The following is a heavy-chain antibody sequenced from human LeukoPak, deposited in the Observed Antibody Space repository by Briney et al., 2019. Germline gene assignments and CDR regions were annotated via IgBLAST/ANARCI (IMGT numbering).Heavy chain of an antibody. V-gene: IGHV3-23*01. D-gene: IGHD6-19*01. CDR1: GFTFRFYG. CDR2: ISGSGGST. J-gene: IGHJ4*02. CDR3: ARDLDRFGGWYEY. Sequence: GGSLRLSCVASGFTFRFYGMSWVRQAPGKGLEWVSFISGSGGSTYYADFMKGRFTISRDNSKNTLFLQMTSLRAEDTAVYYCARDLDRFGGWYEYWGQGTLVTVSS.